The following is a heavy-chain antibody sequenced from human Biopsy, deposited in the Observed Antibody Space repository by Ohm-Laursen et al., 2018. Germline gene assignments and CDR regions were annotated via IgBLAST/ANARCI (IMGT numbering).Heavy chain of an antibody. V-gene: IGHV4-31*02. CDR2: IFYSANT. J-gene: IGHJ4*02. D-gene: IGHD5-12*01. Sequence: TLSLTWTVSGVSINGGRYYWNWIRHHPGKGLEWIGNIFYSANTYYNPSLKSRVTISVDTSKNQFSLKLSSVTAADTAVYYCARFGSGDYFPTFFDFWGQGALVTVSS. CDR3: ARFGSGDYFPTFFDF. CDR1: GVSINGGRYY.